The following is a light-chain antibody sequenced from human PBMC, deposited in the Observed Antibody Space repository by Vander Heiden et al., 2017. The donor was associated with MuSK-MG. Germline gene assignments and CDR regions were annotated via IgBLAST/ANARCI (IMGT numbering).Light chain of an antibody. J-gene: IGKJ4*01. CDR3: QQSDSTPQT. Sequence: DIQMTQSPSSLSASVGDRVTITCRASQSISSYLNWYQQKPGKAPKLLIYAASRLQSGVPSRFSGSGSGTDFTLTISRLQPEDFATYYCQQSDSTPQTFGGGTKVEIK. V-gene: IGKV1-39*01. CDR1: QSISSY. CDR2: AAS.